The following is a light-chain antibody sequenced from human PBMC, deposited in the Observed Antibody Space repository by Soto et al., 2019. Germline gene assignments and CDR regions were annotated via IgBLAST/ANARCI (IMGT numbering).Light chain of an antibody. CDR2: DAS. V-gene: IGKV3-11*01. J-gene: IGKJ1*01. CDR3: QQRSNWPRT. Sequence: EIVLTQSPATLSSSPGERATLSCRASQSVSSYLAWFQQKPGQAPRLLIYDASDRATGIPARFSVSGSGTDFTLTISSLEPEDFAVYYCQQRSNWPRTFGQGTKVEIK. CDR1: QSVSSY.